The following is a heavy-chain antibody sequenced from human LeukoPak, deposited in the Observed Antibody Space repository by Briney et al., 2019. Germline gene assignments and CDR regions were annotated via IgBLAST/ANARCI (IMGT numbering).Heavy chain of an antibody. CDR2: TNHSGST. J-gene: IGHJ4*02. CDR1: GGSFSGYY. D-gene: IGHD2/OR15-2a*01. CDR3: ARRTFFPGFRY. Sequence: PSETLSLTCAVYGGSFSGYYWSWIRQPPGKGLEWIGETNHSGSTNYNPSLKSRVTISVDTSKNQFSLKLSSVTAADTAVYYCARRTFFPGFRYWGQGTLVTVSS. V-gene: IGHV4-34*01.